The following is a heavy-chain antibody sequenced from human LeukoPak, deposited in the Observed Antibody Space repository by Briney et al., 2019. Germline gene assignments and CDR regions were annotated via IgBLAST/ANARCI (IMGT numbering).Heavy chain of an antibody. CDR3: ARGGGWFGENFDY. D-gene: IGHD3-10*01. Sequence: ASVKVSCKVSGYTFTSYAMHWVRQAPGQRLEWMGWINAGNGNTKYSQKFQGRVTITRDTSASTAYMELSSLRSEDTAVYYCARGGGWFGENFDYWGQGTLVTVSS. CDR2: INAGNGNT. V-gene: IGHV1-3*01. CDR1: GYTFTSYA. J-gene: IGHJ4*02.